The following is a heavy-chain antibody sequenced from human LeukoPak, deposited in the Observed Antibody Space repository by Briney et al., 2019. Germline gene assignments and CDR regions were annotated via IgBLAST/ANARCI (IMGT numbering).Heavy chain of an antibody. V-gene: IGHV1-69*13. J-gene: IGHJ4*02. D-gene: IGHD6-6*01. CDR3: ARDPPFEYSSSSDY. CDR1: GGTFSSYA. Sequence: GASVTVSCTASGGTFSSYAISWVRQAPGQGLEWMGGIIPIFGTANYAQKFQGRVTITADESTSTAYMELSSLRSEDTAVYYCARDPPFEYSSSSDYWGQGTLVTVSS. CDR2: IIPIFGTA.